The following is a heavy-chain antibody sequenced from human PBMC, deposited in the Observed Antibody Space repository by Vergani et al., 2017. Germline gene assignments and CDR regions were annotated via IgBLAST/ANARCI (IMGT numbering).Heavy chain of an antibody. CDR3: AKDHRGIAVAGTRVDY. D-gene: IGHD6-19*01. Sequence: EVQLLESGGGLVQPGGSLRLSCAASGFTFSSYAMSWVRQAPGKGLGWVSAISGSGGSTYYADSVKGRFTISRDSSKNTLYLQMNSLRAEDTAVYYCAKDHRGIAVAGTRVDYWGQGTLVTVSS. V-gene: IGHV3-23*01. J-gene: IGHJ4*02. CDR2: ISGSGGST. CDR1: GFTFSSYA.